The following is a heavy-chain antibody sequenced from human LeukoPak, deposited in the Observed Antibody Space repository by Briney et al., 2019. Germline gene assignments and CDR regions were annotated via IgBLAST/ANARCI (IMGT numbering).Heavy chain of an antibody. J-gene: IGHJ6*03. Sequence: ASETLSLTCTVSGDSMGNYYWNWLRQPAGKGLEWIGRIRSDGTTYANPSLESAVTMSVDTSNNHISLGLSSATAADTAVYYCARSTGFYTTYYMDVWGKGTTVTVSS. D-gene: IGHD3-22*01. CDR1: GDSMGNYY. CDR3: ARSTGFYTTYYMDV. CDR2: IRSDGTT. V-gene: IGHV4-4*07.